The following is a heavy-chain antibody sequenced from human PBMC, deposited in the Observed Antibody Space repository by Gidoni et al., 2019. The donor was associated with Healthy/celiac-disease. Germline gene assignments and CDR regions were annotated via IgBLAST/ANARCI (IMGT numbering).Heavy chain of an antibody. CDR3: ASRHYDFWSGLGPASWFDP. J-gene: IGHJ5*02. D-gene: IGHD3-3*01. Sequence: QLQLQESGPGLVKPSETLSLTCTVSGGSISSSSYYWGWIRQPPGKGLEWIGSIYYSGSTYYNPSLKSRVTISVDTSKNQFSLKLSSVTAADTAVYYCASRHYDFWSGLGPASWFDPWGQGTLVTVSS. V-gene: IGHV4-39*01. CDR1: GGSISSSSYY. CDR2: IYYSGST.